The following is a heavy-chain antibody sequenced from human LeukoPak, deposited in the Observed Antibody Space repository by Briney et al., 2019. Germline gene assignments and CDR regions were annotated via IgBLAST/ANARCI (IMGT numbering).Heavy chain of an antibody. Sequence: PSETLSLTCTVSGASISSGNYYWGWIRQPPGKELEWIGTIYYSGSTYYNPSLKSRVTISVDTSKNQFSLKLSSVTAADTAVYFCARDAAGGGRLVITWFDPWGQGTLVTVSS. CDR2: IYYSGST. J-gene: IGHJ5*02. CDR3: ARDAAGGGRLVITWFDP. CDR1: GASISSGNYY. V-gene: IGHV4-39*07. D-gene: IGHD3-22*01.